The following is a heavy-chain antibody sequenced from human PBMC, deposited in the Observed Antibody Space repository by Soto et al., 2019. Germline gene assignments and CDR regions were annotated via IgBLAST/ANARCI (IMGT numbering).Heavy chain of an antibody. Sequence: QVQLVESGGGVDQPGRSLRLSCAASGFTFSSHGMHWVHQAPGKGLEWVAIISYDGSSKSYADSVKGRFTISRDNSKNMLYLQMNSLRAEDTAVYYCATSTGTAYWGQGTLVIVSS. J-gene: IGHJ4*02. CDR1: GFTFSSHG. CDR3: ATSTGTAY. D-gene: IGHD1-1*01. V-gene: IGHV3-30*03. CDR2: ISYDGSSK.